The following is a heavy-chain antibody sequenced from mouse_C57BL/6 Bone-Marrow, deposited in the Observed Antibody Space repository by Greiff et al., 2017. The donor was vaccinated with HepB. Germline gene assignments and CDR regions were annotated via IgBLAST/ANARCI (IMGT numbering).Heavy chain of an antibody. V-gene: IGHV1-72*01. CDR2: IDPNSGGT. D-gene: IGHD1-1*01. CDR3: ARTRITTVDWYFDV. J-gene: IGHJ1*03. CDR1: GYTFTSYW. Sequence: QVQLQQPGAELVKPGASVKLSCKASGYTFTSYWMHWVKQRPGRGLELIGRIDPNSGGTKYNEKFKSKATLTVDKPSSTAYMQLSSLTSEDSAVYYCARTRITTVDWYFDVWGTGTTVTVSS.